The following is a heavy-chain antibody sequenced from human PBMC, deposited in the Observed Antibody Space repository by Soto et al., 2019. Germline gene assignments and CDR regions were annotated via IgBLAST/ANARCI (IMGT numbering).Heavy chain of an antibody. CDR3: ARDGVLATGPIEY. CDR1: GFTLSDYY. J-gene: IGHJ4*02. V-gene: IGHV3-11*01. Sequence: QVQLVESGGGLVEPGGSLRLSCAASGFTLSDYYMSWVRQAPGKGLEWLSYISSSSTNVYYVDAVKGRFTISRDNAKNSLYLQMDSLRVEDTAVYYCARDGVLATGPIEYWGQGAQVTVSS. D-gene: IGHD5-12*01. CDR2: ISSSSTNV.